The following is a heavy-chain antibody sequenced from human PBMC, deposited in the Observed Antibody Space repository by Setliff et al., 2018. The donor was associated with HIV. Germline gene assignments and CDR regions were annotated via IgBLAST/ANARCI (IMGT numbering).Heavy chain of an antibody. J-gene: IGHJ4*02. Sequence: GSLRLSCAASGFTFSNYAMSWVRQAPGEGLEWVPAILSTGERTFYADSVKGRFTISRDNSKNTVYLQMNSLRAEDTAEYYCAKELAASGLGYFDSWGRGILVTVSS. CDR1: GFTFSNYA. D-gene: IGHD3-22*01. CDR2: ILSTGERT. CDR3: AKELAASGLGYFDS. V-gene: IGHV3-23*01.